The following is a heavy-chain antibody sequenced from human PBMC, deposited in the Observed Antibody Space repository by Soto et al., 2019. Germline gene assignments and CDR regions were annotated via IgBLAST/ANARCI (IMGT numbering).Heavy chain of an antibody. CDR1: GYTFTSYG. CDR2: ISAYNGNT. J-gene: IGHJ4*02. CDR3: ARQAALYGRYYFDY. Sequence: ASVKLSCKASGYTFTSYGISWVRQAPGQGLEWMGWISAYNGNTNYAQKLQGRVTMTTDTSTSTAYMELRSLRSDDTAVYYCARQAALYGRYYFDYWGQGTLVTVSS. D-gene: IGHD3-10*02. V-gene: IGHV1-18*01.